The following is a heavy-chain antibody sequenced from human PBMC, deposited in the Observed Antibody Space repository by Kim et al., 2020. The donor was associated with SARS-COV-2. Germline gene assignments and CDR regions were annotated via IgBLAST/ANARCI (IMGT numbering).Heavy chain of an antibody. CDR3: AKDLLELWDYYYYGMDV. CDR1: GFTFSSYG. Sequence: GGSLRLSCAASGFTFSSYGMHWVRQAPGKGLEWVAVISYDGSNKYYADSVKGRFTISRDNSKNTLYLQMNSLRAEDTAVYYCAKDLLELWDYYYYGMDVWGQGTTVTVSS. CDR2: ISYDGSNK. J-gene: IGHJ6*02. V-gene: IGHV3-30*18. D-gene: IGHD1-7*01.